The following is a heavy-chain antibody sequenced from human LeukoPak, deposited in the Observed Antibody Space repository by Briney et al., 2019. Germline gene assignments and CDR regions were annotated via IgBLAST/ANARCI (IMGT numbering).Heavy chain of an antibody. D-gene: IGHD2-2*01. V-gene: IGHV3-23*01. CDR1: GFTFSNYV. J-gene: IGHJ5*02. CDR2: ICGSDGIT. CDR3: AKLLSGYCSRTSCLNWFDP. Sequence: VGSLRLSCAASGFTFSNYVMSCVRQAPGKGLEWVSAICGSDGITWYADSVKSRFTVSRDNSKNTLYLQMNSLRAEDTAVYYCAKLLSGYCSRTSCLNWFDPWGQGTLVTVSS.